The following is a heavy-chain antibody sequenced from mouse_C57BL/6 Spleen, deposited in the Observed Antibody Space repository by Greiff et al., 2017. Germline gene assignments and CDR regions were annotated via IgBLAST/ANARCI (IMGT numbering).Heavy chain of an antibody. J-gene: IGHJ4*01. CDR3: TRRDDYDDYYAMDY. CDR1: GFTFSSYA. V-gene: IGHV5-9-1*02. Sequence: EVMLVESGEGLVKPGGSLKLSCAASGFTFSSYAMSWVRQTPEKRLEWVAYISSGGDYIYYADTVKGRFTISRDNARNTLYLQMSSLKSEDTAMYYCTRRDDYDDYYAMDYWGQGTSVTVSS. CDR2: ISSGGDYI. D-gene: IGHD2-4*01.